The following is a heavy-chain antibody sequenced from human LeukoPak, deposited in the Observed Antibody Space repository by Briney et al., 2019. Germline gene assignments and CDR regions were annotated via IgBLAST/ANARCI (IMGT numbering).Heavy chain of an antibody. D-gene: IGHD5-18*01. Sequence: SETLSLTCTVSGGSIRSGSYYWSWIRQPAGKGLEWIGRIHAGGSTNYNPSLKSRVTISADTSKNQFSLKLSSVTAADTAVYYCAREHVDTAIFDPWGQGTLVTVSS. V-gene: IGHV4-61*02. CDR2: IHAGGST. CDR3: AREHVDTAIFDP. CDR1: GGSIRSGSYY. J-gene: IGHJ5*02.